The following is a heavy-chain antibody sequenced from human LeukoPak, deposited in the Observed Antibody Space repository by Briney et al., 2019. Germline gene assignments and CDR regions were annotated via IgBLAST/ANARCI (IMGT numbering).Heavy chain of an antibody. D-gene: IGHD4-17*01. CDR1: GGTSSSYT. V-gene: IGHV1-69*02. CDR2: IIPILGIA. Sequence: ASVKVCCKASGGTSSSYTISWLRQAPGQGSEWMGRIIPILGIANDAQRFQGRVTITADKSTSTAYMELSSLRSEDTAVYYSASPGVGYGDYEGAFDIWGQGTMVTVSS. CDR3: ASPGVGYGDYEGAFDI. J-gene: IGHJ3*02.